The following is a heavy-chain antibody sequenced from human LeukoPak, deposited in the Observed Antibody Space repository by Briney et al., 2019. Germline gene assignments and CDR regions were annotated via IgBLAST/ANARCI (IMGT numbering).Heavy chain of an antibody. CDR1: GGSFSGYH. V-gene: IGHV4-34*01. CDR3: ARGGAVTTGMGMDV. CDR2: INHSGST. J-gene: IGHJ6*02. Sequence: SETLSLTCAVYGGSFSGYHWSWIRQPPGKGLEWIGEINHSGSTNYNPSLKSRVTISVDTSKNQFSLKLSSVTAADTAVYYCARGGAVTTGMGMDVWGQGTTVTVSS. D-gene: IGHD4-11*01.